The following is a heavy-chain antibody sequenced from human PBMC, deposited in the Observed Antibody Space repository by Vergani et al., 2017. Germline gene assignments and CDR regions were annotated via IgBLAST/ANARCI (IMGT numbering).Heavy chain of an antibody. Sequence: QVQLQESGPGLVKPSETLSLTCTVSGGSISSYYWSWIRQPPGKGLEWIGYIYYSGSTNYNPSLKSRVTISVDTSKNQFSLKLSSVTAADTAVYYRARGGDWFDPWGQGTLVTVSS. J-gene: IGHJ5*02. CDR2: IYYSGST. D-gene: IGHD3-16*01. CDR3: ARGGDWFDP. V-gene: IGHV4-59*01. CDR1: GGSISSYY.